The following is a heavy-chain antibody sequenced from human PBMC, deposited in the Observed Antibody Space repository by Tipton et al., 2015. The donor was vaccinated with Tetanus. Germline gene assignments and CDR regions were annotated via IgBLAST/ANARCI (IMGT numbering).Heavy chain of an antibody. Sequence: SLRLSCAASGFTFSSYGMHWVRQAPGKGLEWVAVIWYDGSNKYYADSVKGRFTISRDNSKNTLYLQMNGLRAEDTAVYYCAKSRDGYDDAFDIWGQGTMVTVSS. J-gene: IGHJ3*02. V-gene: IGHV3-33*06. D-gene: IGHD5-24*01. CDR1: GFTFSSYG. CDR2: IWYDGSNK. CDR3: AKSRDGYDDAFDI.